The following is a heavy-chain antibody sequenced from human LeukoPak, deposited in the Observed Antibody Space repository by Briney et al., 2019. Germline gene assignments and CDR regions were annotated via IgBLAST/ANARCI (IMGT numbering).Heavy chain of an antibody. V-gene: IGHV3-21*01. CDR3: ARDLAYYGSGSYGNWFDP. D-gene: IGHD3-10*01. CDR1: GFTFSSYS. J-gene: IGHJ5*02. Sequence: GGSLRLSCAASGFTFSSYSMNWVRQAPGKGLEWVSSISSSSSYIYYADSVKGRFTISRDNAKNSLYLQMNSLRAEDTAVYYCARDLAYYGSGSYGNWFDPWGQGTWVTVSS. CDR2: ISSSSSYI.